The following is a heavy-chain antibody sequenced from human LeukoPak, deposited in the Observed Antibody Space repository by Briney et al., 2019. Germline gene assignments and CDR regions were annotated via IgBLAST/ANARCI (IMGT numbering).Heavy chain of an antibody. V-gene: IGHV4-39*07. D-gene: IGHD3-22*01. CDR3: ARDTGYDSSGYRYFDY. Sequence: KTSETLSLTCTVSGGSISSSSYYWGWIRQPPGKGLEWIGSIYYSGSTNYNPSLKSRVTISVDTSKNQFSLKLSSVTAADTAVYYCARDTGYDSSGYRYFDYWGQGTLVTVSS. CDR2: IYYSGST. CDR1: GGSISSSSYY. J-gene: IGHJ4*02.